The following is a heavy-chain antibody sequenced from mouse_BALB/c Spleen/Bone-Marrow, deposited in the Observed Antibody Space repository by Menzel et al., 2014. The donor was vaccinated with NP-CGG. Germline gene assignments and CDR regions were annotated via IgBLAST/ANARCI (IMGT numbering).Heavy chain of an antibody. J-gene: IGHJ4*01. CDR3: ARPLYYYGSGRFYAMDY. CDR1: GFAFSSYD. D-gene: IGHD1-1*01. CDR2: ISSGGGST. V-gene: IGHV5-12-1*01. Sequence: DVHLVESGGGLVKPGGSLKLSCAASGFAFSSYDMSWVRQTPEKRLEWVAYISSGGGSTYYPDTVKGRFTISRDNAKNTLYLQMSSLKSEDTAMYYCARPLYYYGSGRFYAMDYWGQGTSVTVSS.